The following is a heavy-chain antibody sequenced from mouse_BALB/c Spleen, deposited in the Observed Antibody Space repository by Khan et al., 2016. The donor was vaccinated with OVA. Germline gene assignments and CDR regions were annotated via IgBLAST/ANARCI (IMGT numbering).Heavy chain of an antibody. CDR3: GRGHFYGSTYDYWYFDV. CDR1: GCTFSSYA. CDR2: INSGGST. V-gene: IGHV5-6-5*01. J-gene: IGHJ1*01. Sequence: EVELVESGGGLVKPGGSLKLSCAASGCTFSSYAMSWVRQTPEKRLEWVASINSGGSTYYLDSMKGRFTISRDNARNILYLQMSSLRSEDTAMYYCGRGHFYGSTYDYWYFDVWGAGTTVTVSS. D-gene: IGHD1-1*01.